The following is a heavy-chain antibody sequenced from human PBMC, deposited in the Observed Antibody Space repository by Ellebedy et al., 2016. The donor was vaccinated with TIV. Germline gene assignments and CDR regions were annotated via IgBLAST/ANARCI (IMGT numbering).Heavy chain of an antibody. V-gene: IGHV3-23*01. CDR2: ISGDGVNT. CDR1: GFTFGSFA. D-gene: IGHD3-22*01. Sequence: GGSLRLSCAASGFTFGSFAMHWVRQAPGKGLEWLSVISGDGVNTYSAASVKGWFTIPRDNFENKLFLQVNRLRAEDTAVYYCAKGSSSGFNYDRVGFQYWGQGTLVTVSS. J-gene: IGHJ4*02. CDR3: AKGSSSGFNYDRVGFQY.